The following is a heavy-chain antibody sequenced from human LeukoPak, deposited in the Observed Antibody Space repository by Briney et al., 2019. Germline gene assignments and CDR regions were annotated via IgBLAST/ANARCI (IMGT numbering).Heavy chain of an antibody. D-gene: IGHD6-13*01. Sequence: PSETLSLTCTVSGGSISSSSYYWGWIRQPPGKGLEWIGSIYYSGSTYYNPSLKSRVTVSVDTSKIQFSLKLSSVTAADTAVYYCARGSYSSSWFKYWGRGTLVTVSS. V-gene: IGHV4-39*07. CDR2: IYYSGST. CDR1: GGSISSSSYY. CDR3: ARGSYSSSWFKY. J-gene: IGHJ4*02.